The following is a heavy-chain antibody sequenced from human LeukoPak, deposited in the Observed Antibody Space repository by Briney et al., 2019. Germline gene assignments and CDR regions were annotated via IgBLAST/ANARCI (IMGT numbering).Heavy chain of an antibody. Sequence: PGGSLRLSCAASGFTFSSHSMNWVRQAPGKGLEWVSAISGSGGSTSDADSVKGRFTISRDNSKNTMFLQMSSLRVDDTAVYYCAKGSRGWYSWYFDLWGRGTLVTVSS. CDR3: AKGSRGWYSWYFDL. J-gene: IGHJ2*01. V-gene: IGHV3-23*01. D-gene: IGHD6-19*01. CDR1: GFTFSSHS. CDR2: ISGSGGST.